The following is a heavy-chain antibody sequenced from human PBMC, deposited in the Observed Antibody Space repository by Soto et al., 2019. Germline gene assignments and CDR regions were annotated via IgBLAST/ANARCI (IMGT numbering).Heavy chain of an antibody. J-gene: IGHJ3*02. D-gene: IGHD3-10*01. CDR1: GYTFSAYG. V-gene: IGHV1-18*01. Sequence: ASVKVSCKASGYTFSAYGISWVRQAPGQGLEWMGWISGHNGNTNFPQKFQGRVTMTTDTSTATAYVELTSLRSDDTAVYYCVRDRFYGTDAFNIWGLGTMVTVSS. CDR2: ISGHNGNT. CDR3: VRDRFYGTDAFNI.